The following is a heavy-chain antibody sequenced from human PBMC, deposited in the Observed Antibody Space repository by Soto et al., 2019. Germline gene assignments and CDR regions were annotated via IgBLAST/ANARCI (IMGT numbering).Heavy chain of an antibody. J-gene: IGHJ4*02. V-gene: IGHV1-69*06. D-gene: IGHD6-19*01. CDR1: GGTFSSYA. Sequence: SVKVSCKASGGTFSSYAISWVRQAPGQGLEWMGGIIPIFGTANYAQKFQGRVTITADKSTSTAYMELSSLRSEDTAVYYCARVYSSGRRLYFDYWGQGTLVTVSS. CDR2: IIPIFGTA. CDR3: ARVYSSGRRLYFDY.